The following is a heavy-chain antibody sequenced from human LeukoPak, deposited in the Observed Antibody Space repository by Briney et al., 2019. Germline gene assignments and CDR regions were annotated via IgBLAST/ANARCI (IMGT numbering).Heavy chain of an antibody. CDR1: GFTFSSYA. D-gene: IGHD3-22*01. V-gene: IGHV3-23*01. J-gene: IGHJ4*02. CDR2: ISGGGGST. Sequence: GGSLRLSCAASGFTFSSYAMSWVRQAPGKGLEWVSAISGGGGSTYYADSVKGRFTISRDNSKNTLYLQMNSLRAEDTAVYYCAKVFNYYDSSGYYNSLDYWGQGTLVTVSS. CDR3: AKVFNYYDSSGYYNSLDY.